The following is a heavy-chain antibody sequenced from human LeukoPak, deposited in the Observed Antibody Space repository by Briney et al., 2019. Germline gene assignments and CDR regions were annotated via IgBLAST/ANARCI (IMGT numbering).Heavy chain of an antibody. V-gene: IGHV6-1*01. CDR1: GDSVSSNSAT. Sequence: SQTLSLTRAISGDSVSSNSATWNWIRQSPSRGLEWLGRTYYRSKWYNDYAVSVKSRITINPDTSKNQFSLQLNSVSPEDTAVYYCARDPDPFSRFSIFDIWGQGTMVTVSS. CDR2: TYYRSKWYN. J-gene: IGHJ3*02. CDR3: ARDPDPFSRFSIFDI.